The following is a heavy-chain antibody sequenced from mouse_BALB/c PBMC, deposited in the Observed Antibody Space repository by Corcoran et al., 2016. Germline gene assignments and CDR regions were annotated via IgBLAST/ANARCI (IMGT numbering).Heavy chain of an antibody. D-gene: IGHD1-1*01. CDR1: GYNFTNYG. V-gene: IGHV9-3-1*01. J-gene: IGHJ3*01. CDR3: AITTVVATFAY. Sequence: QIQLVQSGPELKKPGETVKISCKASGYNFTNYGMNWVKQAPGKGLKWMGWINTYTGEPTYADDFKGRFAFSLETSASTAYLQINNLKNEDTATYFCAITTVVATFAYWGQGTLVTVSA. CDR2: INTYTGEP.